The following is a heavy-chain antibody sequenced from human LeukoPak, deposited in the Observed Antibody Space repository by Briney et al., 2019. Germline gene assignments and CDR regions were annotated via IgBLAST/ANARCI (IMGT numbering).Heavy chain of an antibody. J-gene: IGHJ4*02. CDR1: GGSVSSGSYH. D-gene: IGHD2-21*01. CDR3: ASRSPPGETGYFDY. CDR2: IYYSGST. V-gene: IGHV4-31*03. Sequence: PSETLSLTCTVSGGSVSSGSYHWSWIRQPPGKGLEWIGYIYYSGSTYYNPSLKSRVTISVDTSKNQFSLRLNSVTAADTAVYYCASRSPPGETGYFDYWGQGTLVTVSS.